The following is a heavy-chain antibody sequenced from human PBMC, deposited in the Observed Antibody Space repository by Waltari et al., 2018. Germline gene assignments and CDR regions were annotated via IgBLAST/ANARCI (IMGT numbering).Heavy chain of an antibody. CDR3: AREAGARGSYSPATFDY. D-gene: IGHD1-26*01. Sequence: QVQLVQSGAEVKKTGSSVKVSCKASGGTFSSYHIRWVRQAPGQGFEWVVLIITVLGIATYAQKFQGRVTITADESTSTAYMERSSLRSEDTAVYYCAREAGARGSYSPATFDYWGQGTLVTVSS. CDR2: IITVLGIA. V-gene: IGHV1-69*04. CDR1: GGTFSSYH. J-gene: IGHJ4*02.